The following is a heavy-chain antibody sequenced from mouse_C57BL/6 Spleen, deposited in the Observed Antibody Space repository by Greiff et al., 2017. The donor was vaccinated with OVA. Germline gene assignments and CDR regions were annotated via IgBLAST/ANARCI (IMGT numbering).Heavy chain of an antibody. CDR1: GYTFTSYW. J-gene: IGHJ4*01. CDR2: IDPSDSYT. CDR3: ARRTAFYAMDY. Sequence: VQLQQPGAELVKPGASVKLSCKASGYTFTSYWMQWVKQRPGQGLEWIGEIDPSDSYTNYNQKFKGKATLTVDTSSSTAYMQLSSLTSEDSAVYYCARRTAFYAMDYWGQGTSVTVSS. V-gene: IGHV1-50*01.